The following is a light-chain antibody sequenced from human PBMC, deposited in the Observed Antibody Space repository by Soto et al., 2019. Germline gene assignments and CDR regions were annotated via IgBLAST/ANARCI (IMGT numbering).Light chain of an antibody. CDR1: QSVSIE. Sequence: EVVLTQSPATLSVSPWERATLSXXASQSVSIELAWYQQKPGQAPRLIXYDTSTRATGIPARFSGSGSGTEFTLTISSLQSEDFAVYYCQQYNKWPPITFGQGTRLEIK. CDR2: DTS. CDR3: QQYNKWPPIT. J-gene: IGKJ5*01. V-gene: IGKV3-15*01.